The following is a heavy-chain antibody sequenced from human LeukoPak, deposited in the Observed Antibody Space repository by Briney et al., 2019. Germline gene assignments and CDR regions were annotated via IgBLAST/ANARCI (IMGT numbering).Heavy chain of an antibody. D-gene: IGHD2-15*01. V-gene: IGHV3-30*02. CDR3: AKDLPPIAVVVAATQGFDY. J-gene: IGHJ4*02. CDR1: GFTFSSYG. Sequence: GGSLRLSCAASGFTFSSYGMHWVRQAPGKGLEWVAFIRYDGSNKYYADSVKGRFTISIDNSKNTLYLQMNSRRAEDTAVYYCAKDLPPIAVVVAATQGFDYWGQGTLVTVSS. CDR2: IRYDGSNK.